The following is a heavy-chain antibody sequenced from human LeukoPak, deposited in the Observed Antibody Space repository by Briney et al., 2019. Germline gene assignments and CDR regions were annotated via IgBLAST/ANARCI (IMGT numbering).Heavy chain of an antibody. J-gene: IGHJ6*03. Sequence: SETLSLTCSVSGGSISRSYYYWGWIRQPPGKGLEWIGTIYYSGSTYYNPSLRSRVTISVDTSKNQFSLKLSSVTAADTAVYYCARGVYSYGLVGYYYYMDVWGKGTTVTVSS. D-gene: IGHD5-18*01. CDR3: ARGVYSYGLVGYYYYMDV. CDR2: IYYSGST. V-gene: IGHV4-39*07. CDR1: GGSISRSYYY.